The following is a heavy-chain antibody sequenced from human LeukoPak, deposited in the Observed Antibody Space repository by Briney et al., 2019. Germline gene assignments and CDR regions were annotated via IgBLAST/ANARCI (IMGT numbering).Heavy chain of an antibody. D-gene: IGHD2-21*02. J-gene: IGHJ3*02. Sequence: SETLSLTCAVYGGSFSGYYWSWIRQPPGKGLEWIGEINHNGSANYNPSLKSRVTISVDTSKNQFSLKLSSVTAADTAVYYCARRILRMTAMRAFDIWGQGTMVTVSS. CDR3: ARRILRMTAMRAFDI. CDR2: INHNGSA. CDR1: GGSFSGYY. V-gene: IGHV4-34*01.